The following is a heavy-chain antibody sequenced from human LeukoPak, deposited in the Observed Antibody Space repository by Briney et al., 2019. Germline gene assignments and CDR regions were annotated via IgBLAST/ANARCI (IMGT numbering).Heavy chain of an antibody. CDR2: IYYSGST. CDR1: GGSVSSNDYY. J-gene: IGHJ4*02. CDR3: ARDEDGGLDY. V-gene: IGHV4-30-4*01. D-gene: IGHD4-23*01. Sequence: SQTLSLTCTVSGGSVSSNDYYWNWIRQPPGKGLEWIGHIYYSGSTYYNPSLKSRVTITVDTSKNQFSLKLTSVTAADTAVYYCARDEDGGLDYGGQETLVTVS.